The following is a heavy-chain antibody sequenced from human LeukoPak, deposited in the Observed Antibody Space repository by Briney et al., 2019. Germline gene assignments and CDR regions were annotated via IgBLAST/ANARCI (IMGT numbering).Heavy chain of an antibody. D-gene: IGHD1-26*01. CDR2: IYYSGST. CDR3: ARLFHPALSGNYPFDY. Sequence: SETLSLTCTVSGGSISSGGYYWSWIRQHPGKGLEWIGYIYYSGSTYYNPSLKSRVTISVDTSKNQFSLKLNSVTAADTAMYYCARLFHPALSGNYPFDYWGQGTLVTVSS. CDR1: GGSISSGGYY. V-gene: IGHV4-31*03. J-gene: IGHJ4*02.